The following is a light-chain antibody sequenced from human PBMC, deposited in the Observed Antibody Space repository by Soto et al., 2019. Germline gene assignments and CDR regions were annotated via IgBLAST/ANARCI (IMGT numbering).Light chain of an antibody. CDR2: DVS. V-gene: IGLV2-14*01. CDR1: SSDVGAYNY. Sequence: QSALTQPASVSGYPGQSITISCTGASSDVGAYNYVAWCQQHPGKGPKLLIYDVSNRPSGFSSRFSGSKSGNTASLTISGLRVEDGAAYFCSSYTASSTYVFGTGTKVTVL. J-gene: IGLJ1*01. CDR3: SSYTASSTYV.